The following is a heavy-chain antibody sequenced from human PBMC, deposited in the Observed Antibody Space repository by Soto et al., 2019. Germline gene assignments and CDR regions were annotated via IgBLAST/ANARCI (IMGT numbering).Heavy chain of an antibody. CDR2: IDSYGGYS. CDR3: ARYRPHNWFDP. D-gene: IGHD3-16*02. CDR1: GFTISNYW. Sequence: EVQLVESGGGLVQPGGSLSLYCAASGFTISNYWMHWVRQSPWKGLVWVAGIDSYGGYSRYADSVRGRFTISRDNGKNSLYLQMNTLSHEDTAVYYFARYRPHNWFDPWGQGALVTVST. J-gene: IGHJ5*02. V-gene: IGHV3-74*01.